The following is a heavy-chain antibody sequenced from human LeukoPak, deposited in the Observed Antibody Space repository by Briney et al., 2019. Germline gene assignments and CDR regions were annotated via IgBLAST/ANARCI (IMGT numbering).Heavy chain of an antibody. D-gene: IGHD2-2*01. V-gene: IGHV4-38-2*01. CDR1: GYSISSGYY. CDR3: ARLGYCSSTSCFP. J-gene: IGHJ5*02. CDR2: IYHSGST. Sequence: PSETLSLTCAVSGYSISSGYYWGWIRQPPGKGLEWIGSIYHSGSTYYNPSLKSRVTISVDTSKNQFSPKLSSVTAADTAVYYCARLGYCSSTSCFPWGQGTLVTVSS.